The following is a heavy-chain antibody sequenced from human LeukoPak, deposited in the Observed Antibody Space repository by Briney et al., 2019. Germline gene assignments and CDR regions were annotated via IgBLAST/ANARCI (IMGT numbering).Heavy chain of an antibody. V-gene: IGHV3-11*04. J-gene: IGHJ6*03. CDR1: GFTFSDYY. CDR3: ARVLQLGYYYYYYYMDV. D-gene: IGHD6-6*01. Sequence: GGSLRLSCAASGFTFSDYYMSWIRQAPGKGLEWVSYISSSGSTIYYADSVKGRFTISRDNAKNSLYLQMNSLRAEDTAVYYCARVLQLGYYYYYYYMDVWGKGTTVTVSS. CDR2: ISSSGSTI.